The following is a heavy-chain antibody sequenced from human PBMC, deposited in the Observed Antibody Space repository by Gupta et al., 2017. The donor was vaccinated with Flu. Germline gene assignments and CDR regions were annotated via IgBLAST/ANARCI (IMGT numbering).Heavy chain of an antibody. CDR2: ISWSSTNR. D-gene: IGHD3-16*01. CDR1: DDYS. J-gene: IGHJ4*02. CDR3: EKGVGDNTSKVY. V-gene: IGHV3-9*01. Sequence: DDYSMYWVRQAPGKGLEWDSGISWSSTNRDYADSVEGRCTITRDNARNSIYLQMNSLRPEDTALYYCEKGVGDNTSKVYWGQGARVTVAS.